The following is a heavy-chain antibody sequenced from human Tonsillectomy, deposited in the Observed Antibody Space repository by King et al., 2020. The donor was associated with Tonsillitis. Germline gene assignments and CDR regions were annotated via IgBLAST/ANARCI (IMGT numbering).Heavy chain of an antibody. CDR1: GGSISSSSYY. D-gene: IGHD3-9*01. CDR2: IYYSGST. V-gene: IGHV4-39*01. Sequence: QLQESGPGLVKPSETLSLTCTVSGGSISSSSYYWGWIRQPPGKGLEWIGSIYYSGSTYYNPSLKSRVTISVDTSKNQFSLKLSSVTAADTAVYYCARRSPYYDILTGYYTYYFDHWGQGTLVTVSS. CDR3: ARRSPYYDILTGYYTYYFDH. J-gene: IGHJ4*02.